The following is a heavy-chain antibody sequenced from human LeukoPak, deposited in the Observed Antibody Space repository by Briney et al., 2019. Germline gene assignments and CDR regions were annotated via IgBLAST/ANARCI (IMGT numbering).Heavy chain of an antibody. J-gene: IGHJ3*02. V-gene: IGHV4-34*01. CDR3: ARAPSRLRGSSRAFDI. D-gene: IGHD1-26*01. Sequence: SETLSLTCAVYGGSFSGYYWSWIRQPPGKGLEWIGEINHSGSTNYNPSLKSRVTIPVDTSKNQFSLKLSSVTAADTAVYYCARAPSRLRGSSRAFDIWGQGTMVTVSS. CDR1: GGSFSGYY. CDR2: INHSGST.